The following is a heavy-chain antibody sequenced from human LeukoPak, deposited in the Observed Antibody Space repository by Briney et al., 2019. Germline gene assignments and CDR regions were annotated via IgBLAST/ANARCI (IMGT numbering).Heavy chain of an antibody. CDR3: AKDERAAENPFDP. CDR2: ISGSGVGT. CDR1: GFTFSNAW. J-gene: IGHJ5*02. V-gene: IGHV3-23*01. D-gene: IGHD1-14*01. Sequence: GGSLRLSCAASGFTFSNAWMSWVRQAPGKGLEWVSGISGSGVGTYYADSVKGRFTISRDNSKNTLYLQMNSLRAEDTAVYYCAKDERAAENPFDPWGQGTLVTVSS.